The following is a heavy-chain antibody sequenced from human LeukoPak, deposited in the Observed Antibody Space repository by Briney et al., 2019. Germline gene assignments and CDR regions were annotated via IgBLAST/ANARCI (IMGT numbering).Heavy chain of an antibody. J-gene: IGHJ6*02. V-gene: IGHV3-21*01. CDR2: ISSSSSYI. CDR3: ARGHVSYYYYGMDV. CDR1: GFTFSSYS. Sequence: GGSLRLSCAASGFTFSSYSMNWVRQAPGKGLEWVSSISSSSSYIYYADSVKGRFTISRDNAKNSLYLQMNSLRAEDTAVYYCARGHVSYYYYGMDVWGQGTTVTDSS.